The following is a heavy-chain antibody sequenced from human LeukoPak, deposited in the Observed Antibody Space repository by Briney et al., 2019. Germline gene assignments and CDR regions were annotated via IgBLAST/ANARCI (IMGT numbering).Heavy chain of an antibody. D-gene: IGHD6-13*01. CDR3: AREWRQQLVEGTYYYYYGMDV. Sequence: GGSLRLSCAVSGFTFSSYAMSWVRQAPGKGLEWVANIKQDGSEKYYVDSVKGRFTISRDNAKNSLYLQMNSLRAEDTAVYYCAREWRQQLVEGTYYYYYGMDVWGQGTTVTVSS. V-gene: IGHV3-7*01. CDR2: IKQDGSEK. CDR1: GFTFSSYA. J-gene: IGHJ6*02.